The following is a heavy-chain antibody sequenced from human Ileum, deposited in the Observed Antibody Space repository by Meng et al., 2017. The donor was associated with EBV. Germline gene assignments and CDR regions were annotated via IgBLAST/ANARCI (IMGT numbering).Heavy chain of an antibody. CDR2: IYHSGST. J-gene: IGHJ4*02. CDR3: ARVGQWLPIDY. CDR1: GGSISSSNW. V-gene: IGHV4-4*02. D-gene: IGHD6-19*01. Sequence: QVQLQEWGAGLLKPSETLSLTCACSGGSISSSNWWSWVRQPPGKGLEWIGEIYHSGSTNYNPFLKSRVTISVDKSKNQFSLNLSSVTAANTAVYYCARVGQWLPIDYWGQGTLVTVSS.